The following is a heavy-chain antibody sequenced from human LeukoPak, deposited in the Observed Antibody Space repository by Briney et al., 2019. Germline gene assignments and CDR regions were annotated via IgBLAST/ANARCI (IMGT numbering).Heavy chain of an antibody. D-gene: IGHD1-26*01. J-gene: IGHJ4*02. CDR1: GGSISRSTYY. CDR3: GRHLSGSYPPGGFDY. CDR2: IFYSGNT. V-gene: IGHV4-39*01. Sequence: SETLSLTCTVSGGSISRSTYYWGWIRQPPGKGREWIGSIFYSGNTYYNLSLKSRLAISVDTSKNQFSLKLNSMTAADTAVYYCGRHLSGSYPPGGFDYWGQGTLVTVSS.